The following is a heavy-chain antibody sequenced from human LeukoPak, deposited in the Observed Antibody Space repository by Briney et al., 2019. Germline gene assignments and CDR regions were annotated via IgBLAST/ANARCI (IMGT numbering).Heavy chain of an antibody. D-gene: IGHD1-1*01. J-gene: IGHJ4*02. CDR1: GYTFTSYG. Sequence: EASVKVSCKASGYTFTSYGISWVRQAPGQGLEWMGWISAYNGNTNYAQKLQGRVTMTRDTSINTAYMELSSLRSEDTAVYYCTRVLGSISHWGQGTLVTVSS. CDR3: TRVLGSISH. CDR2: ISAYNGNT. V-gene: IGHV1-18*01.